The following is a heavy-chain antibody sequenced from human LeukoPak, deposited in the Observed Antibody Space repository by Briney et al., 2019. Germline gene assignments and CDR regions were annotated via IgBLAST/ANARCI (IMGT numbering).Heavy chain of an antibody. J-gene: IGHJ5*02. Sequence: SVKVSCKASGDIFIDYTVTWVRQAPGQGLEWMGRFMPILGIATQAPKFRGRVTITAGRSTSTAYMELSSLTSEDTAVYYCAKDFLRGTYYSPLDPWAREPWSPSPQ. V-gene: IGHV1-69*04. D-gene: IGHD3-10*01. CDR1: GDIFIDYT. CDR2: FMPILGIA. CDR3: AKDFLRGTYYSPLDP.